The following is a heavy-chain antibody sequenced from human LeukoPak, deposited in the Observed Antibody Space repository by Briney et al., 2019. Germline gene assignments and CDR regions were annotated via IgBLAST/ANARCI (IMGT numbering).Heavy chain of an antibody. CDR3: ARHREKSSSYYGVDWFDP. Sequence: SETLSLTCTVSGGSISSYYWSWIRQPPGKGLEWIGYIYYSGSTNYNPSLKSRVTISVDTSKNQFSLKLSSVTAADTAVYYCARHREKSSSYYGVDWFDPWGQGTLVTVSS. CDR1: GGSISSYY. D-gene: IGHD6-13*01. V-gene: IGHV4-59*01. CDR2: IYYSGST. J-gene: IGHJ5*02.